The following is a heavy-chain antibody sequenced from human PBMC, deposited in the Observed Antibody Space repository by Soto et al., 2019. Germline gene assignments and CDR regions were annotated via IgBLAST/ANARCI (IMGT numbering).Heavy chain of an antibody. Sequence: QVQLQESGPGLAKPSETLSLTCTVSGDSMKGGGFYWSWIRQYPGKGLEYIGSIYFSGNTYYNPSLESRIALSVDASKNQFFLSLSSVTAADTAVYFCARISGKFGGFDPWGQGTLVTVSS. CDR1: GDSMKGGGFY. CDR2: IYFSGNT. D-gene: IGHD3-16*01. CDR3: ARISGKFGGFDP. J-gene: IGHJ5*02. V-gene: IGHV4-31*03.